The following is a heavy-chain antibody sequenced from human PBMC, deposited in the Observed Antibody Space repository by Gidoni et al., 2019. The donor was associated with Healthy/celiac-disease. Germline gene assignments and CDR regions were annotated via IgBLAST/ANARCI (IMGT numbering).Heavy chain of an antibody. V-gene: IGHV3-23*01. CDR2: ISGSGGST. D-gene: IGHD6-13*01. CDR3: AKDLGYMYSSSWYDY. CDR1: GFTFSSYA. J-gene: IGHJ4*02. Sequence: EVQLLESGGGLVQPGGSLRLSCSASGFTFSSYAMSWVRQAPGKGLEWVSAISGSGGSTYYADSVKGRFTISRDNSKNTLYLQMNSLRAEDTAVYYCAKDLGYMYSSSWYDYWGQGTLVTVSS.